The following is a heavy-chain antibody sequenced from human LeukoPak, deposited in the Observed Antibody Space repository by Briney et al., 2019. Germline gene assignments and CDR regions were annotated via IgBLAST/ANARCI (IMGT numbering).Heavy chain of an antibody. CDR1: GFTFSSYG. V-gene: IGHV3-30*02. CDR2: IRYDGSNK. Sequence: GGSLRLSCAASGFTFSSYGMHWVRQAPGKGLEWVAFIRYDGSNKYYADSVKGRFTISRDNSKNTLYLQMNSLRAEDTAVYYCAKRMGPSIAATDLDYWGQGTLVTVSS. D-gene: IGHD6-13*01. CDR3: AKRMGPSIAATDLDY. J-gene: IGHJ4*02.